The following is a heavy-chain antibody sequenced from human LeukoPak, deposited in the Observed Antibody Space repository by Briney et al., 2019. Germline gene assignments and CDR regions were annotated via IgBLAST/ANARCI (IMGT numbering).Heavy chain of an antibody. V-gene: IGHV4-4*07. D-gene: IGHD3-3*01. J-gene: IGHJ6*03. CDR1: GGSISSYY. Sequence: PSETLSLTCTVSGGSISSYYWSWIRQPAGKGLEWIGRIYTSGSTNYKHSLKSRVTMSVATSKNQVSLKLSSVTAADTAVYYCARGRYYDFWSGYYRDYYYYYYMDVWGKGTTVTVSS. CDR2: IYTSGST. CDR3: ARGRYYDFWSGYYRDYYYYYYMDV.